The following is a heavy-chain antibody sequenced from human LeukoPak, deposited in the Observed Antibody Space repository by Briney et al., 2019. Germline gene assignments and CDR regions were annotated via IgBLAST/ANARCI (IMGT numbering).Heavy chain of an antibody. J-gene: IGHJ4*02. D-gene: IGHD6-13*01. CDR2: ISGSGGST. Sequence: GGSLRLSCAASGFTFSSYAMSWVRQAPGKGLEWVSAISGSGGSTYYADSVKGRFTISRDNSKNTLYLQMNSLRAEDTAVYYCAKERFVRAAAGTPYFDYWGQGTLVTVSS. CDR1: GFTFSSYA. CDR3: AKERFVRAAAGTPYFDY. V-gene: IGHV3-23*01.